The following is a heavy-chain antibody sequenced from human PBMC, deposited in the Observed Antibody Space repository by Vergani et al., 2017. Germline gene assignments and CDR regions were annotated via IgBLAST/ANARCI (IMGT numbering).Heavy chain of an antibody. Sequence: QVQLQQWGAGLLKPSETLSLTCAVYGGSFSDYYWSWIRQPPGKGLEWIGEINHSGSTNYNPSLKSRVTISVDTSKNQFSLKLSSVTAADTAVYYCARGKGAGSGWRGRFDPWGQGTLVTVSS. D-gene: IGHD6-19*01. CDR1: GGSFSDYY. CDR2: INHSGST. J-gene: IGHJ5*02. V-gene: IGHV4-34*01. CDR3: ARGKGAGSGWRGRFDP.